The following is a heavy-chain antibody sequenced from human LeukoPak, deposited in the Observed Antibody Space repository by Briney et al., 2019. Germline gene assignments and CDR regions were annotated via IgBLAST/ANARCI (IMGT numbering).Heavy chain of an antibody. D-gene: IGHD3-10*01. CDR3: ARHVYYYGSGSISYYFDY. V-gene: IGHV4-34*01. J-gene: IGHJ4*02. Sequence: SETLSLTCAVYGGSFSGYYWSWIRQPPGKGLEWIGEINHSGSTNYNPSLKSRVTISVDTSKNQFSLKLSSVTAADTAVYYCARHVYYYGSGSISYYFDYWGQGTLVTVSS. CDR1: GGSFSGYY. CDR2: INHSGST.